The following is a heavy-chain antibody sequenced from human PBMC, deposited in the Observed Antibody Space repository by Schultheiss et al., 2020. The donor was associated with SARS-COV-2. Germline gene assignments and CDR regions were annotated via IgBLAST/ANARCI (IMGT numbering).Heavy chain of an antibody. CDR3: ARVRTTLTTGYYYYMDV. CDR1: GFTFSSYG. J-gene: IGHJ6*03. Sequence: GESLKISCAASGFTFSSYGMHWVRQAPGKGLEWVAVISYDGSNKYYADSVKGRFTISRDNSKNTLYLQMNSLRAEDTAVYYCARVRTTLTTGYYYYMDVWGKGTTVTVSS. V-gene: IGHV3-30*03. D-gene: IGHD1-1*01. CDR2: ISYDGSNK.